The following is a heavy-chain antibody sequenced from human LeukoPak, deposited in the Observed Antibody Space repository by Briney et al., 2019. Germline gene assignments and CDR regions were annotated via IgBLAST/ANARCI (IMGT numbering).Heavy chain of an antibody. D-gene: IGHD3-10*01. CDR2: ISGSGGST. CDR1: GFTFSSYA. Sequence: GGPLRLSCAASGFTFSSYAMSWVRQAPGKGLEWVSAISGSGGSTYYADSVKGRFTISRDNSKNTLYLQMNSLGAEDTAVYYCAKDRGRYRYGSGSYLFDYWGQGTLVTVSS. CDR3: AKDRGRYRYGSGSYLFDY. V-gene: IGHV3-23*01. J-gene: IGHJ4*02.